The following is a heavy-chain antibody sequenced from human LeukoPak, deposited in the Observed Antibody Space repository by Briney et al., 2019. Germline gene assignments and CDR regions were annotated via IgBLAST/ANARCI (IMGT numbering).Heavy chain of an antibody. CDR3: AKQLGYCSDGSCYFPY. V-gene: IGHV3-23*01. Sequence: GGSLRLSCAASGFTFSSSAMSWVRQAPGKGLEWVSAINNNGGYTYYADSVQGRFTISRDNAKSTLCLQMNSLRAEDTAVYYCAKQLGYCSDGSCYFPYWGQGTLVTVSS. CDR2: INNNGGYT. J-gene: IGHJ4*02. D-gene: IGHD2-15*01. CDR1: GFTFSSSA.